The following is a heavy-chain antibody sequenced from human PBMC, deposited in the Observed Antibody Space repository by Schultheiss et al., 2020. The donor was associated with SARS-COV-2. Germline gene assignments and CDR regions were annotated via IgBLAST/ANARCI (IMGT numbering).Heavy chain of an antibody. CDR1: GYTFTSYY. CDR3: ARRQWPYYFDY. CDR2: IIPIFGTA. Sequence: SVKVSCKASGYTFTSYYMHWVRQAPGQGLEWMGGIIPIFGTANYAQKFQGRVTITADESTSTAYMELSSLRSEDTAVYYCARRQWPYYFDYWGQGTLVTVSS. J-gene: IGHJ4*02. V-gene: IGHV1-69*13. D-gene: IGHD6-19*01.